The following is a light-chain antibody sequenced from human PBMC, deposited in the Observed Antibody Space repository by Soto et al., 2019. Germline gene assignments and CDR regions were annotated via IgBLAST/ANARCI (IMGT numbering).Light chain of an antibody. CDR1: SSNIGTNY. V-gene: IGLV1-44*01. Sequence: QSVLTQPPSASGTPGQRVTISCSGSSSNIGTNYVNWYQQLPGTAPKLLIYSNNQRPSGVPDRFSGSKSGTSGSLAISGLQSEDEADYYCAAWDDSLNGFGVFGGGTKLTVL. J-gene: IGLJ3*02. CDR3: AAWDDSLNGFGV. CDR2: SNN.